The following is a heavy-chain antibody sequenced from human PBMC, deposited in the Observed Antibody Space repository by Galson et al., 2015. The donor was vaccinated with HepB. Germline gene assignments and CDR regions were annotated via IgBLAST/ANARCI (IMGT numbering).Heavy chain of an antibody. CDR2: ISSSSSYI. Sequence: SLRLSCAASGFTFSSYSMNWVRQAPGKGLEWVSSISSSSSYIYYADSVKGRFTISRDNAKNSLYLQMNSLRAGDTAVYYCASKQPRGSPRMGDAFDIWGQGTMVTVSS. D-gene: IGHD2-8*01. V-gene: IGHV3-21*01. CDR1: GFTFSSYS. J-gene: IGHJ3*02. CDR3: ASKQPRGSPRMGDAFDI.